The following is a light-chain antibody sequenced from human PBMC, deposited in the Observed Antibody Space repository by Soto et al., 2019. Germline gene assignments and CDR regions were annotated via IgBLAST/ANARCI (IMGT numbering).Light chain of an antibody. CDR2: KVS. V-gene: IGKV1-5*03. CDR1: QSISNW. J-gene: IGKJ1*01. CDR3: QQYSRYPWT. Sequence: DIQMTQSPSTLSAFVGDRVTITCRASQSISNWLAWYQQKPGYAPKLLIYKVSTLNTGVPSGFSGSGSGTGFTLTVSSLQPDDFATYYCQQYSRYPWTFGQGTKVDI.